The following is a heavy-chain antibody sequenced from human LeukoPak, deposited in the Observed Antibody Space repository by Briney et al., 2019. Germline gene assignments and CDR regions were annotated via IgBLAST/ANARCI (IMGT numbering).Heavy chain of an antibody. CDR2: IYHSGST. Sequence: PSETLSLTCTVSGGSISSGGYYWSWIRQPPGKGLEWIGYIYHSGSTYYNPSLKSRVTISVDRSKNQFSLKLSSVTAADTAVYYCAREHGFWSELSWGQGTLVTVSS. CDR1: GGSISSGGYY. V-gene: IGHV4-30-2*01. J-gene: IGHJ4*02. D-gene: IGHD3/OR15-3a*01. CDR3: AREHGFWSELS.